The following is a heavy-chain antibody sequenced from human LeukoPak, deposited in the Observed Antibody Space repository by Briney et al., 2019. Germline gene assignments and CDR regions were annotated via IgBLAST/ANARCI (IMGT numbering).Heavy chain of an antibody. CDR1: GGSISSYY. D-gene: IGHD4-17*01. J-gene: IGHJ4*02. CDR3: ASADYDDYYIAF. CDR2: IYYSGMT. V-gene: IGHV4-59*01. Sequence: PSETLSLTCTVSGGSISSYYWSWIRQPPGKGLDWIGYIYYSGMTNYNPSLKSRVTISLDTSRNQFSLNLSSVTAADPAVYYCASADYDDYYIAFWGQGTLVTVSS.